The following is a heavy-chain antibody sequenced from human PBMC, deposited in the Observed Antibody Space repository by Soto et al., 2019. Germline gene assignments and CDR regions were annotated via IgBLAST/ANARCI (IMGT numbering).Heavy chain of an antibody. Sequence: GGSLRLSCAVSGFTFRSSGMHWIRQAPGKGLVWVSYVNGDGSHTEYADSLKGRYTISRDNSKNTLYLQMNSLRADDTAVYYCVKMYGEPIWGQGTMVTV. V-gene: IGHV3-74*03. CDR2: VNGDGSHT. D-gene: IGHD2-21*01. CDR3: VKMYGEPI. CDR1: GFTFRSSG. J-gene: IGHJ3*02.